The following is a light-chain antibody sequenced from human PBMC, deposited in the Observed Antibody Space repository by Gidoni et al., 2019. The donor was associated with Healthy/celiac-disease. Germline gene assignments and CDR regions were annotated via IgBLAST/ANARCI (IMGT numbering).Light chain of an antibody. CDR1: QSVSSN. Sequence: EIVMTHSPATLSVSPGERATLSCRASQSVSSNLAGYQQKPGQAPRLLIYGASTRATGIPARFSGSGSGTEFTLTISSLQSEDFAVDYCQQYNNWPPWTFGQGTKVEIK. CDR3: QQYNNWPPWT. J-gene: IGKJ1*01. V-gene: IGKV3-15*01. CDR2: GAS.